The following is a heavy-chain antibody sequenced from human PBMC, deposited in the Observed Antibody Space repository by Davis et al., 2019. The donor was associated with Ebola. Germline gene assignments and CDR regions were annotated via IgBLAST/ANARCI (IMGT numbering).Heavy chain of an antibody. CDR1: GYTFTGYY. CDR3: ARCPAAIETNDAFDI. J-gene: IGHJ3*02. CDR2: INPNSGGT. V-gene: IGHV1-2*02. Sequence: ASVKVSCKASGYTFTGYYMHWVRQAPGQGLEWMGWINPNSGGTNYAQKFQGRVTMTRDTSISTAYMELRSLRSDDTAVYYCARCPAAIETNDAFDIWGQGTMVTVSS. D-gene: IGHD2-2*01.